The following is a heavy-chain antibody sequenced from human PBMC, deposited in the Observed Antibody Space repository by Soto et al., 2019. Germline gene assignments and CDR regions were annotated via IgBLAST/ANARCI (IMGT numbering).Heavy chain of an antibody. CDR3: ARRGYGSRWPNVYMDV. D-gene: IGHD6-13*01. V-gene: IGHV3-64*01. CDR2: ISNNGAHT. CDR1: GFTFSTYE. Sequence: EAQLVESGGGLVQPGGSLRPSCAASGFTFSTYEMHWVRQAPGKGLEYVSGISNNGAHTDYAKSVKGRFTISRDNSENSLYLQMGSLRAEDMALYYCARRGYGSRWPNVYMDVWGKGTTVTVSS. J-gene: IGHJ6*03.